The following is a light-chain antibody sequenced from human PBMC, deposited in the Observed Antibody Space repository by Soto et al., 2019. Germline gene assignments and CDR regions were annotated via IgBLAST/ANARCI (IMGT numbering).Light chain of an antibody. V-gene: IGLV2-14*03. CDR1: SSDISSYDH. CDR2: AVS. J-gene: IGLJ1*01. CDR3: ISYTDRQSYL. Sequence: QSALTQPASVSGSPGQSITISCSGTSSDISSYDHVAWYQQFPGKSPKLIIYAVSDRPSGVSDRFSGSKSGISASLTISGLQTEDEADYYCISYTDRQSYLFGTGTKGTVL.